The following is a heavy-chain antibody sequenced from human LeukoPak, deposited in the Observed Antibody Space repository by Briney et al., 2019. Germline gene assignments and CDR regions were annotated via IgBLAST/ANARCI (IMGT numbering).Heavy chain of an antibody. V-gene: IGHV4-59*08. CDR2: IYYSGST. D-gene: IGHD5-18*01. CDR3: AGTVDTAMVWWYFDY. Sequence: PSETLSLTCTVSGGAISSYYWSWIRQPPGKGLEWIGYIYYSGSTNYNPSLKSRVTISVDTSNNQFSLKLSSVTSADTAVYYCAGTVDTAMVWWYFDYWGQGTLVTVSS. J-gene: IGHJ4*02. CDR1: GGAISSYY.